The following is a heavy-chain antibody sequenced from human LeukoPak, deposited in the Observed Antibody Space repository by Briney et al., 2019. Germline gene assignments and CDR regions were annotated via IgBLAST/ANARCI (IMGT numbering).Heavy chain of an antibody. V-gene: IGHV3-21*01. CDR1: EFTFSTYT. J-gene: IGHJ6*03. CDR2: ISRSSSYI. Sequence: GGSLRLSCGASEFTFSTYTMNWVRQAPGKGLEWVSSISRSSSYIYYADSVKGRFTISRDNAKNSLYLQMNGLRAEDTAVYYCARVRGSSASYNYYYMDVWGKGTTVTVSS. CDR3: ARVRGSSASYNYYYMDV. D-gene: IGHD6-6*01.